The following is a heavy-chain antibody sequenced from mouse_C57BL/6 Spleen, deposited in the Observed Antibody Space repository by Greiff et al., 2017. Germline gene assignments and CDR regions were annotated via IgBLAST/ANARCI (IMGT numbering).Heavy chain of an antibody. V-gene: IGHV3-4*01. Sequence: ESGPALVKPSQTVSLSCTVTGYSFTNGNHWWNWFRPVSGSKLEWIGYISSSGSTDNNPYLKSRISITRDTSKTQLFLPLDSVSTEDIATYYCARDDSYDGFAYWGQGTLVTVSA. CDR1: GYSFTNGNHW. CDR3: ARDDSYDGFAY. CDR2: ISSSGST. J-gene: IGHJ3*01. D-gene: IGHD2-12*01.